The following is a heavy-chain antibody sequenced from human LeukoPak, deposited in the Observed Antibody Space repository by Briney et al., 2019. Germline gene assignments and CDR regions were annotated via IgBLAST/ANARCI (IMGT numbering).Heavy chain of an antibody. CDR2: MNPNSGNT. Sequence: ASVKVSCKASGGTFSSYAISWVRQATGQGLEWMGWMNPNSGNTGYAQKFQGRVTTTRNTSIGTAYMELSSLRSEDTAVYYCARGREWELVDYWGQGTLVTVSS. CDR1: GGTFSSYA. CDR3: ARGREWELVDY. J-gene: IGHJ4*02. D-gene: IGHD1-26*01. V-gene: IGHV1-8*03.